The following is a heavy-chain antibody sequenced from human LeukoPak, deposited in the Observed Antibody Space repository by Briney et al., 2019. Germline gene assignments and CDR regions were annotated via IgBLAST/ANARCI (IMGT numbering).Heavy chain of an antibody. CDR2: IIPIFGTA. D-gene: IGHD3-10*01. Sequence: ASVKVSCKASGGTFSSYAISWVRQAPGQGLEWMGGIIPIFGTANYAQKFQGRVTITADKSTSTAYMELSSLRSEDTAVYYCARGTGSGSYDAFDIWGQGTMVTVSS. J-gene: IGHJ3*02. CDR1: GGTFSSYA. V-gene: IGHV1-69*06. CDR3: ARGTGSGSYDAFDI.